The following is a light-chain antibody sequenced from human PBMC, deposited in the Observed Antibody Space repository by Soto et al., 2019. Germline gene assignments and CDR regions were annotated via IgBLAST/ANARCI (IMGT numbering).Light chain of an antibody. CDR2: AAS. J-gene: IGKJ1*01. V-gene: IGKV1-6*01. CDR1: QGIRNE. CDR3: LQDYNYPWT. Sequence: AIQMTRSPSSLSASVGDRVTITCRASQGIRNELGWYQQKPGKAPKLLIYAASSLQSGVPSRFRGSGSGTDFTLTISSLQPEDFATYYCLQDYNYPWTFDQGTKVEIK.